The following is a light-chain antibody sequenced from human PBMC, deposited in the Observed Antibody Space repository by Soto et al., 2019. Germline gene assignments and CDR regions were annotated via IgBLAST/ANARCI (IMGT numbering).Light chain of an antibody. CDR3: SSYTSSSTLV. J-gene: IGLJ1*01. CDR1: SSDVGGYNY. CDR2: DVS. Sequence: QSVLTQPASVSGSPGQSITISCTGTSSDVGGYNYVSWYQQHPGKAPKLMIYDVSNRPSGVSNRLSGSKSGNTASLTISGLQAEDEADYYCSSYTSSSTLVFGTGTKVT. V-gene: IGLV2-14*01.